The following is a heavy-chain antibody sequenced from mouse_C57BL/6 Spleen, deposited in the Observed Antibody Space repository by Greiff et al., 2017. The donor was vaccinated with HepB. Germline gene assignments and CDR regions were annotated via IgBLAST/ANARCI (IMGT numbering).Heavy chain of an antibody. D-gene: IGHD1-1*01. CDR1: GFTFSSYA. V-gene: IGHV5-4*01. CDR3: ARDHYGSSYASSLDY. CDR2: ISDGGSYT. Sequence: EVKLMESGGGLVKPGGSLKLSCAASGFTFSSYAMSWVRQTPEKRLEWVATISDGGSYTYYPDNVKGRFTISRDNAKNNLYLQMSHLKSEDTAMYYCARDHYGSSYASSLDYWGQGTTLTVSS. J-gene: IGHJ2*01.